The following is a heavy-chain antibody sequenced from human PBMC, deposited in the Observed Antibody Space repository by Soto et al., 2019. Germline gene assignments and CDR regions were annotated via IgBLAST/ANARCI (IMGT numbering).Heavy chain of an antibody. V-gene: IGHV3-30-3*01. CDR3: ARDKLTSGEVYYFDY. CDR1: GFTFSSYA. J-gene: IGHJ4*02. Sequence: VQLVESGGGVVQPGRSLRLSCAASGFTFSSYAMHWVRQAPGKGLEWVAVISYDGSNKYYADSVKGRFTISRDNSKNTLYLQMNSLRAEDTAVYYCARDKLTSGEVYYFDYWGQGTLVTVSS. CDR2: ISYDGSNK. D-gene: IGHD6-25*01.